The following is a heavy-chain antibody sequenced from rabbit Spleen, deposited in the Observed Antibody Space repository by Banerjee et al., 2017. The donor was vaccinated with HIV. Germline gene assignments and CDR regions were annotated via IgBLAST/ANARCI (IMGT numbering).Heavy chain of an antibody. CDR1: GIDFRGYG. D-gene: IGHD4-1*01. CDR3: ARDLAGVIGWNFYL. Sequence: QEQLVESGGGLVTLGVSLKLSCKASGIDFRGYGISWVRQAPGKGLEWIAYIYPNYGSTDYASWVNGRFTISLDNAQNTVFLQVTSLTAADTATYFCARDLAGVIGWNFYLWGPGTLVTVS. CDR2: IYPNYGST. V-gene: IGHV1S47*01. J-gene: IGHJ4*01.